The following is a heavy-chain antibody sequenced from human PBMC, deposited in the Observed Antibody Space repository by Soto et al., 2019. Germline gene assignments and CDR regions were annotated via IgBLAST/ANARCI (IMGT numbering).Heavy chain of an antibody. CDR2: TYYRSKWYN. Sequence: PSQTLSLTCAISGDSVSSNNAAWNWIRQSPSRGLEWLGRTYYRSKWYNDYAVSVKSRITINPDTSKNQFSLQLNSVTPEDTAVYYCARAPRGIAIFGVGPPAYYFDYWGQGTLVTVSS. D-gene: IGHD3-3*01. V-gene: IGHV6-1*01. J-gene: IGHJ4*02. CDR1: GDSVSSNNAA. CDR3: ARAPRGIAIFGVGPPAYYFDY.